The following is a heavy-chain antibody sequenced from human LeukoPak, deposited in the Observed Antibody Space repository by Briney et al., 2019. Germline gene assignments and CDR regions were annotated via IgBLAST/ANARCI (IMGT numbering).Heavy chain of an antibody. CDR3: ARDAVAAAGMYYYYYYMDV. V-gene: IGHV1-69*06. J-gene: IGHJ6*03. Sequence: SVKVSCKASGYTFTGYYMHWVRQAPGQGLEWMGGIIPIFGTANYAQKFQGRVTITADKSTSTAYMELSSLRSEDTAVYYCARDAVAAAGMYYYYYYMDVWGKGTTVTVSS. D-gene: IGHD6-13*01. CDR1: GYTFTGYY. CDR2: IIPIFGTA.